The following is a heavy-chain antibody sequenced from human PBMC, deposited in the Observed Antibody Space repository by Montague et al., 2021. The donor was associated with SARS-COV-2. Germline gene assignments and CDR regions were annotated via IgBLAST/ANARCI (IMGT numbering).Heavy chain of an antibody. Sequence: CAISGDSVAELRARWEGHTYEPQTHLEWVCRMLFRKNWNYDYAASVAGRVTVNPDTSKNQVSLELRSVTPEDTAVYYCSRIAFAVIPHWGQGTLVTVSS. CDR2: MLFRKNWNY. D-gene: IGHD3-16*01. J-gene: IGHJ4*02. CDR1: GDSVAELRAR. V-gene: IGHV6-1*01. CDR3: SRIAFAVIPH.